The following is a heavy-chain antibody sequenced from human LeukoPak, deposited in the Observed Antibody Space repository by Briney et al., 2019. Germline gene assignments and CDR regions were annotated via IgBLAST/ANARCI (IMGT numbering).Heavy chain of an antibody. CDR1: GGSFSGYY. V-gene: IGHV4-34*01. CDR2: INHSGST. Sequence: SETLSLTCAVYGGSFSGYYWSWIRQPPGKGLEWIGEINHSGSTNYNPSLKSRVTISVDTSKNQFSLKLSSVTAADPAVYYCARAMIPPFGYCSGGSCHSPFQHWGQGTLVTVSS. J-gene: IGHJ1*01. CDR3: ARAMIPPFGYCSGGSCHSPFQH. D-gene: IGHD2-15*01.